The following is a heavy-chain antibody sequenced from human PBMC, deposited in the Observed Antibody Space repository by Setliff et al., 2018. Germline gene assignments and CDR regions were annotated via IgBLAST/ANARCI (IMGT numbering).Heavy chain of an antibody. Sequence: PGGSLRLSCAASGFTFSSYSMNWVRQAPGKGLEWVSSISSSSSYIYYADSVKGRFTISRDNAKNSLYLQMNSLRAEDTAVYYCASRLRRIAAAGRRAFDIWGQGTTVTVSS. CDR2: ISSSSSYI. D-gene: IGHD6-13*01. V-gene: IGHV3-21*01. J-gene: IGHJ3*02. CDR3: ASRLRRIAAAGRRAFDI. CDR1: GFTFSSYS.